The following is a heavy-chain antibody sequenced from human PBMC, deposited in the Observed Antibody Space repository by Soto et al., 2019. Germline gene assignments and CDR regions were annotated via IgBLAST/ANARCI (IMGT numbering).Heavy chain of an antibody. V-gene: IGHV3-23*01. Sequence: GGSLRLSCAASGFTFSNYAMSWVRQSPGKGLEWVSAIPGSGGSTYYTGSVKGRFTVSRDNSKNTLYLQMNSLRVEDTAVYYCAKIGSSSSVSLPLVLLDYWGQGALVTVSS. CDR3: AKIGSSSSVSLPLVLLDY. J-gene: IGHJ4*02. D-gene: IGHD6-6*01. CDR1: GFTFSNYA. CDR2: IPGSGGST.